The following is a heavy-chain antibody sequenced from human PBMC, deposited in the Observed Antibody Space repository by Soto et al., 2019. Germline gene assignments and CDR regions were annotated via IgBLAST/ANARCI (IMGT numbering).Heavy chain of an antibody. Sequence: SETLSLTCTVSSGSVTSGSYCWSWIRQSPGKGLEWIGYIYYTGSTNYNPSLKSRVSISVDTSKNQFSLKLNSVTAADTVVFYFARGGIILTGLVFHYWAQGMLVTVSP. J-gene: IGHJ4*02. CDR2: IYYTGST. V-gene: IGHV4-61*01. CDR3: ARGGIILTGLVFHY. D-gene: IGHD3-9*01. CDR1: SGSVTSGSYC.